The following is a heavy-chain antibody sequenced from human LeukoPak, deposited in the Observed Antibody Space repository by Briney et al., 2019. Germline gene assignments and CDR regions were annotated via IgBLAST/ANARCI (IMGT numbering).Heavy chain of an antibody. D-gene: IGHD6-13*01. CDR2: IIPIFGTA. V-gene: IGHV1-69*01. J-gene: IGHJ4*02. CDR1: GSTFSSYA. Sequence: SVKVSCKASGSTFSSYAISWVRQAPGQGLEWMGGIIPIFGTANYAQKFQGRVTITADESTSTAYMELSSLRSEDTAVYYCARDRNIAAAGTLDYWGQGTLVTVSS. CDR3: ARDRNIAAAGTLDY.